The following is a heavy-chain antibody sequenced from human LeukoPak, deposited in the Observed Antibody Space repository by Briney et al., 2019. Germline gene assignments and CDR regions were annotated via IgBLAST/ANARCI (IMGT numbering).Heavy chain of an antibody. Sequence: SETLSLTCTVSGGSISSGGYYWSWLRQHPGKGLEWIGYIYYSGSTYYNPSLKSRLTISADTSKKQFSLKLSSVIDADTAVYYCARERAVDTAMVTSLRYYYYYMDVWGKGTTVTVSS. D-gene: IGHD5-18*01. CDR3: ARERAVDTAMVTSLRYYYYYMDV. V-gene: IGHV4-31*03. CDR2: IYYSGST. CDR1: GGSISSGGYY. J-gene: IGHJ6*03.